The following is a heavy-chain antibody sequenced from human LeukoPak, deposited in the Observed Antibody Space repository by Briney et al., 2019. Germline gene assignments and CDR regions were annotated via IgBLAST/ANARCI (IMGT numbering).Heavy chain of an antibody. V-gene: IGHV3-73*01. CDR1: GFTFSGSA. Sequence: GGSLKLSCAASGFTFSGSAMHWVRQASGKGLEWVGRIRSKANSYATAYAASVKGRFTISRDDSKNTAYLQVNSLKTKDTAVYYCTSPIWGYYYDSSGYYPGAFDIWGQGTMVTVSS. CDR2: IRSKANSYAT. D-gene: IGHD3-22*01. J-gene: IGHJ3*02. CDR3: TSPIWGYYYDSSGYYPGAFDI.